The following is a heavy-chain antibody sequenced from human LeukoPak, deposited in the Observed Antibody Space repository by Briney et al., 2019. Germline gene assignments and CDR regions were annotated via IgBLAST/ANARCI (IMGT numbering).Heavy chain of an antibody. D-gene: IGHD3-22*01. CDR2: ISSSGSTI. J-gene: IGHJ3*02. CDR3: ARDQAPYYYDSRSSAFDI. V-gene: IGHV3-11*01. CDR1: GFTFSDYY. Sequence: PGGSLRLSCAASGFTFSDYYMSWIRQAPGKGLEWVSYISSSGSTIYYADSVKGRFTISRDNAKNSLYLQMNSQRAEDTAVYYCARDQAPYYYDSRSSAFDIWGQGTMVTVSS.